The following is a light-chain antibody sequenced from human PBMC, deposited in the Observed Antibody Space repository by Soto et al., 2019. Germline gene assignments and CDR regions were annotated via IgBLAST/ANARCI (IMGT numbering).Light chain of an antibody. V-gene: IGKV1-39*01. Sequence: DIQMTQSPSSLSASIGDTVTITCRASQNIFTYLNWYQQKPGKAPNLLIYSATSLQSGVPSRFSGSGSGTDFTLTISGLQPEDFGTYYCQHNSDITPSWTFGQGTKMEI. J-gene: IGKJ1*01. CDR3: QHNSDITPSWT. CDR1: QNIFTY. CDR2: SAT.